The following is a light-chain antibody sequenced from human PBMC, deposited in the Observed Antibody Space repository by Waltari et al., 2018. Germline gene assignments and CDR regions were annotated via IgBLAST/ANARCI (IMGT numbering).Light chain of an antibody. Sequence: QSALTQPASVSGSPGQSITISCTGTSSDVGGYNYVSWYQRNPGKAPKLIIYDVSNRPSGVSNRFSGAKSGNTASLTISGLQAEDEADYYCSSYTSSSTPHVVFGGGTKLTVL. CDR1: SSDVGGYNY. CDR2: DVS. J-gene: IGLJ2*01. CDR3: SSYTSSSTPHVV. V-gene: IGLV2-14*03.